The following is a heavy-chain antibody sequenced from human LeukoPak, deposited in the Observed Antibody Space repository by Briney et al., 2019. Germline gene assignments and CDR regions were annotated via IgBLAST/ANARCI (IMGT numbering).Heavy chain of an antibody. CDR1: GYTFTSYG. D-gene: IGHD4-23*01. V-gene: IGHV1-18*01. J-gene: IGHJ3*02. CDR3: ARGRWSRDAFDI. Sequence: ASVKVSCKASGYTFTSYGISWVRQAPGQGLEWMGWISAYNGNTNYAQKLQGRVSMTTDTSTSTAYMELRSLRSDDTAVYYCARGRWSRDAFDIWGQGQWSPSLQ. CDR2: ISAYNGNT.